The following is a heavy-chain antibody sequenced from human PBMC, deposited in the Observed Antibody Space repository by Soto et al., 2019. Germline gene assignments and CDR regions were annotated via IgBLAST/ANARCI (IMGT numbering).Heavy chain of an antibody. CDR2: ISYDGSNK. CDR1: GFTFNTYG. CDR3: AKDRRSGWMYEFYFDY. D-gene: IGHD6-19*01. V-gene: IGHV3-30*18. Sequence: QVQLVESGGGVVQPGRSLRLSCAASGFTFNTYGMHWVRQAPGKGLEWVALISYDGSNKYYADSVEGRFTISRDNSKNSLFLQMNSLRPEDTAVYYCAKDRRSGWMYEFYFDYWGQGTLVTVSS. J-gene: IGHJ4*02.